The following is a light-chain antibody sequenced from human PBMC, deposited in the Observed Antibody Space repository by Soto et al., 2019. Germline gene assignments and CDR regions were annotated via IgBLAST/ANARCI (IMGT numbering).Light chain of an antibody. Sequence: DIQMTQSPSSLSASVGDRVTITCQASQDISNHLNWYQQKPGKAPKLLIYDASNLETGVPSRFSGSGSGTDFTVTISSLQPEDFATYSCQHYYNLPITFGQGTRLETK. V-gene: IGKV1-33*01. CDR3: QHYYNLPIT. CDR2: DAS. J-gene: IGKJ5*01. CDR1: QDISNH.